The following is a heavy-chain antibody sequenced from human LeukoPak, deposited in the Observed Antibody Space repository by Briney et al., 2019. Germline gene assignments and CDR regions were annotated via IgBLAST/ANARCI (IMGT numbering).Heavy chain of an antibody. Sequence: GESLKISCKGSGYTSNTHWIGWVRQMPGKGLEWMGIIYPGDSNTRYSPSFQGQVTISVDKSITTAYLQWTTLKASDTAMYYCARTYCSGGGCLGSFDYWGHGTLVTVSS. J-gene: IGHJ4*01. D-gene: IGHD2-15*01. CDR1: GYTSNTHW. V-gene: IGHV5-51*01. CDR3: ARTYCSGGGCLGSFDY. CDR2: IYPGDSNT.